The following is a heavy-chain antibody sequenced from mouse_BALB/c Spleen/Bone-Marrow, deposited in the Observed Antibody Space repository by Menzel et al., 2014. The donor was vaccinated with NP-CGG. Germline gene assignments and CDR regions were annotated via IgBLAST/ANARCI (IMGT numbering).Heavy chain of an antibody. J-gene: IGHJ4*01. CDR3: ARHLYGNYGAMDY. V-gene: IGHV5-12*02. CDR2: ISNGGGST. Sequence: EVKLVESGGGLVRPGGSLKLSCATSGFTFSDYYMYWVRQTPEKRLEWVAYISNGGGSTYYPDTVKGRFTISRDNAKNTLYLQMSRLKSEDTAMYYCARHLYGNYGAMDYWGQGTSVTVSS. CDR1: GFTFSDYY. D-gene: IGHD2-1*01.